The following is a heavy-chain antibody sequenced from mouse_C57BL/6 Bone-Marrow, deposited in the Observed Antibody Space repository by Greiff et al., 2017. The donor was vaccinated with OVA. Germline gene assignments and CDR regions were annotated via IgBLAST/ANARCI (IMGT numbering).Heavy chain of an antibody. V-gene: IGHV10-1*01. CDR2: IRSKSNNYAT. CDR1: GFSFNTYA. CDR3: VRYGYDDYFDY. J-gene: IGHJ2*01. D-gene: IGHD2-2*01. Sequence: VQLQQSGGGLVQPKGSLKLSCAASGFSFNTYAMNWVRQAPGKGLEWVARIRSKSNNYATYYADSVKDRFTISRDDSESMLYLQMNNLKTEDTAMYYCVRYGYDDYFDYWGQGTTLTVSS.